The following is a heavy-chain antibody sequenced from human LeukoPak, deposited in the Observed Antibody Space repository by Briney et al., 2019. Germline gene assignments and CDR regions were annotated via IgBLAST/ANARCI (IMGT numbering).Heavy chain of an antibody. Sequence: PGGSLRLSCAASGFTFSNYNMNWVHQAPGKAMEWVSSITSSGTYIFYADSVKGRFTISRDNAKNSLYLQMDSLGPEDTAVYYCARDPYSGNYGNDYYYYMDVWGKGTTVTISS. CDR1: GFTFSNYN. D-gene: IGHD1-26*01. V-gene: IGHV3-21*01. CDR2: ITSSGTYI. CDR3: ARDPYSGNYGNDYYYYMDV. J-gene: IGHJ6*03.